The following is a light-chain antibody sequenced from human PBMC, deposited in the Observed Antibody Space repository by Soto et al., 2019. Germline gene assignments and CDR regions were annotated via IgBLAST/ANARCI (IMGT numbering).Light chain of an antibody. Sequence: QSALTQPASVSGSPGQSITISCTGTSSDVGGYNYVSWYQQHPGKAPKLMIYDVSTRPSGVSNRFSDSKSGNTASLTISGLQAEDEADYYCSSYTSSSTLVFGTGTKVTVL. V-gene: IGLV2-14*01. CDR2: DVS. CDR3: SSYTSSSTLV. J-gene: IGLJ1*01. CDR1: SSDVGGYNY.